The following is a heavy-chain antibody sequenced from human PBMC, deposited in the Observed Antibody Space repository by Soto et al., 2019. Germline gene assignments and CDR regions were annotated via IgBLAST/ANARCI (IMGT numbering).Heavy chain of an antibody. CDR3: ARVEAQGYCSSTSCYAVPYYFDY. V-gene: IGHV1-18*01. D-gene: IGHD2-2*01. J-gene: IGHJ4*02. Sequence: ASVKVSCKASGYTFTSYGISWVRQAPGQGLEWMGWISAYNGNTNYAQKLQGRVTMTTDTSTSTAYMELRSLRSDDTAVYYCARVEAQGYCSSTSCYAVPYYFDYWGQGTLVTVSS. CDR2: ISAYNGNT. CDR1: GYTFTSYG.